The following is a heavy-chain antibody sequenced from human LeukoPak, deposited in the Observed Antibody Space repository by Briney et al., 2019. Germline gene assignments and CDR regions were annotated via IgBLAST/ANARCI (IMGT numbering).Heavy chain of an antibody. V-gene: IGHV4-61*02. CDR1: GGSISSGSYY. D-gene: IGHD5-24*01. CDR3: ARDESDGYKLGAYAFDI. J-gene: IGHJ3*02. CDR2: IYTSGST. Sequence: SQTLSLTCTVSGGSISSGSYYWSWIRQPAGKGLEWIGRIYTSGSTNYNPSLKSRVTISVDTSKNQCSLKLSSVTAADTAVYYCARDESDGYKLGAYAFDIWGQGTMVTVSS.